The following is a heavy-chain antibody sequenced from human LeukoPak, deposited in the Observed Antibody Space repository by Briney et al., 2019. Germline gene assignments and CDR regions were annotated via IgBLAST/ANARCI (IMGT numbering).Heavy chain of an antibody. J-gene: IGHJ4*02. CDR3: ARDGGGVSSWFSH. D-gene: IGHD2-8*02. Sequence: GESLKISCKGSGYSFSSYWISWGRQMPGKGVEWMGRIDPGDSFTKYRPSLEGRVTISADKSLSPVYLQWSSLKASDTAIYYCARDGGGVSSWFSHWGQGTLVTVSS. V-gene: IGHV5-10-1*01. CDR1: GYSFSSYW. CDR2: IDPGDSFT.